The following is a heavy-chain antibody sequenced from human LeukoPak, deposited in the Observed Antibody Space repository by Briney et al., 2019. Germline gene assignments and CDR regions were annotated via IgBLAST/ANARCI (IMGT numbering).Heavy chain of an antibody. Sequence: SETLSLTCNVSGVSISSYFWTWIRQPAGKGLEWVWRIHASGTTNYNASLKSRVSMSVDTSKNQFTLKLTSVTAADTAVYSCARDGADVYGRAFDYWGQGTLVSVSS. CDR3: ARDGADVYGRAFDY. D-gene: IGHD2-8*01. CDR2: IHASGTT. CDR1: GVSISSYF. V-gene: IGHV4-4*07. J-gene: IGHJ4*02.